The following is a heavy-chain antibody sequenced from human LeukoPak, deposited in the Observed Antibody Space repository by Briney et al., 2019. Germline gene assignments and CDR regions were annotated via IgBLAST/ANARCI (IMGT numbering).Heavy chain of an antibody. J-gene: IGHJ4*02. CDR2: IHNSGRT. CDR1: GGSVSSYY. D-gene: IGHD1-14*01. CDR3: AGHGTISSESYFDY. Sequence: SETLSLTCSVSGGSVSSYYWSWIRQSPGKGLEWIGYIHNSGRTNYNPSLKSRVTGFVDTSKNQVSLRLSSVTAADTAVYYCAGHGTISSESYFDYWGQGALVTVSS. V-gene: IGHV4-59*08.